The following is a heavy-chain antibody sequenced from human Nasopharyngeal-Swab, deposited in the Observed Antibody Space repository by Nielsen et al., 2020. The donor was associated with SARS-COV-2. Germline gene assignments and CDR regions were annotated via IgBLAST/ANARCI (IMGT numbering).Heavy chain of an antibody. D-gene: IGHD2/OR15-2a*01. CDR1: GFTFSSYG. CDR3: ARDLNIVANAFDP. CDR2: IWYDGSNK. V-gene: IGHV3-33*01. Sequence: GGSLRLSCAASGFTFSSYGMHWVRQAPGKGLEWVAVIWYDGSNKYYADSVRGRFTISRDNSKNTLYLQMNSLRAEDTAVYYCARDLNIVANAFDPWGQGTLITVSS. J-gene: IGHJ5*02.